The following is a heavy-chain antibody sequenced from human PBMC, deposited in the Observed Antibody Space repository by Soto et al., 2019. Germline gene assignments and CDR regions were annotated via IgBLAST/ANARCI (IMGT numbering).Heavy chain of an antibody. CDR2: INHSGST. CDR3: ARGPSIAARPRDYYFDY. Sequence: SETLSLTCAVYGGSFSGYYWSWIRQPPGKGLEWIGEINHSGSTNYNPSLKSRVTISVDTSKNQFSLKLSSVTAADTAVYYCARGPSIAARPRDYYFDYWGQGTLVTVSS. V-gene: IGHV4-34*01. CDR1: GGSFSGYY. D-gene: IGHD6-6*01. J-gene: IGHJ4*02.